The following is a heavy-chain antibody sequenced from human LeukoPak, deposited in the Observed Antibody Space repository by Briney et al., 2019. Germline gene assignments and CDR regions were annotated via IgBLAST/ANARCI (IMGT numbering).Heavy chain of an antibody. D-gene: IGHD1-26*01. Sequence: PGGSLRLSCAASGFTFSSYAMNWVRQAPGKGLQWVSAISGSGISTYYADFVKGRFTISRDNSKNTLYLQMNSLRAEDTAVYYCAKEYSGSFSPFPSYFDYWGQGTLVTVSS. CDR3: AKEYSGSFSPFPSYFDY. V-gene: IGHV3-23*01. CDR2: ISGSGIST. J-gene: IGHJ4*02. CDR1: GFTFSSYA.